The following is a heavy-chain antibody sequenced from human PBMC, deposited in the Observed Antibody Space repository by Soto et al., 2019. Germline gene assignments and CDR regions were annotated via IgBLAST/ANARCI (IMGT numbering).Heavy chain of an antibody. D-gene: IGHD3-3*01. CDR2: IDTSGTKI. CDR1: GYTFSDHY. CDR3: ASHYDMWSGYLSPVDY. J-gene: IGHJ4*02. Sequence: PGGSLRLSCAASGYTFSDHYMSWIRQAPGKGLEWISYIDTSGTKIYYADSVKGRFTITRDNAKNSLYLEMNSLRDEDTAVYYCASHYDMWSGYLSPVDYWGQGTLVTVSS. V-gene: IGHV3-11*01.